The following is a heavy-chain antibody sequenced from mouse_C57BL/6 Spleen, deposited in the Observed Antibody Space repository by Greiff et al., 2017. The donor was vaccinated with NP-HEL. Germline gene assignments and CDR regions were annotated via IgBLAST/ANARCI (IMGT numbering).Heavy chain of an antibody. CDR3: ARSTTAYAMDY. D-gene: IGHD1-2*01. Sequence: VQLQQSGPELVKPGASVKISCKASGYAFSSSWMNWVKLRPGKGLEWIGRIYPGDGDTNYNGKFKGKATLTADKSSSTAYMQLSSLTSEDSAVYFCARSTTAYAMDYWGQGTSVTVSS. V-gene: IGHV1-82*01. J-gene: IGHJ4*01. CDR1: GYAFSSSW. CDR2: IYPGDGDT.